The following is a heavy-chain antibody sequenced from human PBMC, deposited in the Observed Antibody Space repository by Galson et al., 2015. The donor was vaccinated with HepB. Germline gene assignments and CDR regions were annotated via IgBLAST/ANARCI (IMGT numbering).Heavy chain of an antibody. Sequence: TLSLTCTVSRDSISSSYWSWIRQPPGKGLEWIGYLFYSGSPSYNPSLKSRITTSVDMSKNQFFLRLSSVTAADTAVYYCARMRYRGIMYYGMDVWGQGTTVTVSS. D-gene: IGHD3-10*01. CDR1: RDSISSSY. J-gene: IGHJ6*02. CDR3: ARMRYRGIMYYGMDV. CDR2: LFYSGSP. V-gene: IGHV4-59*08.